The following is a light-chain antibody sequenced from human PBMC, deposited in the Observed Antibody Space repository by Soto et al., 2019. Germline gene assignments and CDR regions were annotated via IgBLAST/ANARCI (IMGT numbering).Light chain of an antibody. J-gene: IGLJ1*01. CDR2: EVS. CDR1: SSDVGDYNY. V-gene: IGLV2-8*01. CDR3: RSCEDGRYV. Sequence: QSVLTQPPSASGSPGQSVTISCTGTSSDVGDYNYVSWYQQHPGKAPKLIIYEVSKRPSGVPDRFSGSKSANTASLTVSGLQAEDEAEYFCRSCEDGRYVFGTGTKVTVL.